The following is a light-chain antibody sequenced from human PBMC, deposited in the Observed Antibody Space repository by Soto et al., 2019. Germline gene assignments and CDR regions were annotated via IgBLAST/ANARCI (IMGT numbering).Light chain of an antibody. Sequence: QSVLTQPPSASGAPGQRVTICCTGSSSNIGAGYNVHWYQQLPGTAPKLLIYVNSNRPSGVPDRFSGSKSGTSASLAITGLQAEDEADYYCQSYDSSLSGVVFGGGTKLTVL. CDR1: SSNIGAGYN. CDR2: VNS. CDR3: QSYDSSLSGVV. J-gene: IGLJ2*01. V-gene: IGLV1-40*01.